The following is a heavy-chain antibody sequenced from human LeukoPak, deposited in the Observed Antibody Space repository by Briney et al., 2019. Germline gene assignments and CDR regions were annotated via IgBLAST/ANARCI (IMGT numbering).Heavy chain of an antibody. CDR2: IYTSGST. J-gene: IGHJ4*02. Sequence: SETLSLTCAVYGGSISSYYWSWIRQPAGKGLEWIGRIYTSGSTNYNPSLKSRVTMSVDTSKNQFSLKLSSVTAADTAVYYCARVLSPSLLWFGVFDYWGQGTLVTVSS. CDR1: GGSISSYY. D-gene: IGHD3-10*01. V-gene: IGHV4-59*10. CDR3: ARVLSPSLLWFGVFDY.